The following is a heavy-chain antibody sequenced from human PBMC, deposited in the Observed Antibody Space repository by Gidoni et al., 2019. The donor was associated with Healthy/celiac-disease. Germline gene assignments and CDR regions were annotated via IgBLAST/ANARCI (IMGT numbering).Heavy chain of an antibody. D-gene: IGHD3-3*01. V-gene: IGHV4-39*01. J-gene: IGHJ6*02. CDR3: ARLPPLGQYDFWSGYGMDV. CDR1: GGSISSSSYY. Sequence: QLQLQESGPGLVKPSETLSLTCTVSGGSISSSSYYWGWIRQPPGKGLEWIGSIYYSGSTYYNPSLKSRVTISVDTSKNQFSLKLSSVTAADTAVYYCARLPPLGQYDFWSGYGMDVWGQGTTVTVSS. CDR2: IYYSGST.